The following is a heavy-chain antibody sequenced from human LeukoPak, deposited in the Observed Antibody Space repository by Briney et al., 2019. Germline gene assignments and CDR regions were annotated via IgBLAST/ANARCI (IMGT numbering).Heavy chain of an antibody. CDR3: ARDDWDYFDY. D-gene: IGHD2-21*01. V-gene: IGHV4-59*01. CDR1: GGSFSGYY. Sequence: SETLSLTCAVYGGSFSGYYWSWIRQPPGKGLEWIGYIYYNGSTNYNPSLKSRVTISIDTSKNQFSLRLSSVTAADTAVYYCARDDWDYFDYWGQGTLVTVSS. J-gene: IGHJ4*02. CDR2: IYYNGST.